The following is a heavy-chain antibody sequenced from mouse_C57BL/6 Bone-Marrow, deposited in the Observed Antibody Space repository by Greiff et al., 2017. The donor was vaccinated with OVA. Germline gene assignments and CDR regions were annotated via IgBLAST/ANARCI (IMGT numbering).Heavy chain of an antibody. CDR3: AREGTMVTTFAY. CDR1: GYTFTSYW. CDR2: INPSNGGT. Sequence: QVQLKQSGTELVKPGASVKLSCKASGYTFTSYWMHWVKQRPGQGLEWIGNINPSNGGTNYNEKFKSKATLTVDKSSSTAYMQLSSLTSEDSAVYYCAREGTMVTTFAYWGQGTLVTVSA. J-gene: IGHJ3*01. V-gene: IGHV1-53*01. D-gene: IGHD2-2*01.